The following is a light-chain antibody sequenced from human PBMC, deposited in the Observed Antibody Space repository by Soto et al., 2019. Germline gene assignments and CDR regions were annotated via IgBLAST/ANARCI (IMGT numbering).Light chain of an antibody. CDR3: GAWDNSLNVVV. Sequence: QSVLTQPPSVSAASGQKVTISCSGSSSNIGRNYVSWYQHLPGTAPKLLIYDNDKRPSGIPDRFSGSKSGTSATLGITGLQTGDEADYYCGAWDNSLNVVVFGGGTQLTVL. V-gene: IGLV1-51*01. CDR1: SSNIGRNY. CDR2: DND. J-gene: IGLJ2*01.